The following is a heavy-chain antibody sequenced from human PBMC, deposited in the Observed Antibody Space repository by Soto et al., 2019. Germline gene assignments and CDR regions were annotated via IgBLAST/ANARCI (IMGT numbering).Heavy chain of an antibody. J-gene: IGHJ5*01. CDR1: GFTFSSYA. V-gene: IGHV3-23*01. Sequence: PGGSLRLSCAVSGFTFSSYAMTWVRQAPGKGLEWVSGISGSGATTSYADSVKGRFTASRDKSKNTLYLQMNSLRVEDTAVYYCAKLRYFDWSSYNWFEYWGQGTPVTVSS. D-gene: IGHD3-9*01. CDR2: ISGSGATT. CDR3: AKLRYFDWSSYNWFEY.